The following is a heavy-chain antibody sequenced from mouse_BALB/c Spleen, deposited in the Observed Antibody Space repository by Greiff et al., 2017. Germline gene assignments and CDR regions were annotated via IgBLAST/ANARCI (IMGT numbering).Heavy chain of an antibody. CDR1: GFSLTGYG. Sequence: VQGVESGPGLVAPSQSLSITCTVSGFSLTGYGVNWVRQPPGKGLEWLGMIWGDGSTDYNSALKSRLSISKDNSKSQVFLKMNSLQTDDTARYYCARETARAPYAMDYWGQGTSVTVSS. J-gene: IGHJ4*01. CDR3: ARETARAPYAMDY. V-gene: IGHV2-6-7*01. CDR2: IWGDGST. D-gene: IGHD3-2*01.